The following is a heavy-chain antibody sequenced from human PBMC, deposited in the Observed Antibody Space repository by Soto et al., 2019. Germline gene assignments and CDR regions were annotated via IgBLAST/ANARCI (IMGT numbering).Heavy chain of an antibody. D-gene: IGHD3-22*01. CDR2: INPSVGYT. V-gene: IGHV1-46*01. CDR3: ATDQTYYYDSSGYYPWHY. CDR1: GYTFTSYY. J-gene: IGHJ4*02. Sequence: ASVKVSCKASGYTFTSYYMNWVRQAPGQGLEWLGMINPSVGYTTYAQRFLGRVTMTTDTSTSTAYMELSSLRSEDTAVYYCATDQTYYYDSSGYYPWHYWGQGTLVTVSS.